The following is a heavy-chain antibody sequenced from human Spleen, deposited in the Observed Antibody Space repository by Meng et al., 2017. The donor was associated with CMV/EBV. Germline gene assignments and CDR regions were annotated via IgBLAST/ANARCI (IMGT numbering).Heavy chain of an antibody. CDR3: ARGRLSSLNWFDP. CDR2: IYYSGST. Sequence: SGGSISSSSYYWGWIRQPPGKGLEWIGSIYYSGSTYYNPSLKSRVTISVDTSKNQFSLKLSSVTAADTAVYYCARGRLSSLNWFDPWGQGTLVTVSS. J-gene: IGHJ5*02. D-gene: IGHD2-2*01. V-gene: IGHV4-39*07. CDR1: GGSISSSSYY.